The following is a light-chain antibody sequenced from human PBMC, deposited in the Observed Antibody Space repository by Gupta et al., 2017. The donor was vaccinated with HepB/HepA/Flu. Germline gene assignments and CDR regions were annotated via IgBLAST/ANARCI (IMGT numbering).Light chain of an antibody. CDR1: QNVLYSNNKDF. V-gene: IGKV4-1*01. CDR2: LAS. Sequence: DIVMTQSPDSLAVSLGERATINCKSSQNVLYSNNKDFLAWYQQKPGHPPKLLISLASTRESGVPYHFSGSISTTDFTLTITSLHSANVPVYYFHHFYHTPITFGQGTRLEIK. J-gene: IGKJ5*01. CDR3: HHFYHTPIT.